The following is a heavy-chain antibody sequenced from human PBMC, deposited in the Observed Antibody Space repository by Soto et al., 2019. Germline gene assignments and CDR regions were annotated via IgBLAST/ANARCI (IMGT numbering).Heavy chain of an antibody. CDR1: GGSIGGYY. V-gene: IGHV4-59*01. CDR3: ARVGQSIAARRDFDI. Sequence: ASETLSLTCTVSGGSIGGYYWSWIRQSPGKGLEWIGNIYYSGSTLYNPSLKSRVTISLDTSKNQFSLKVTSVTPADTAVYFCARVGQSIAARRDFDIWGQGTMVTVSS. CDR2: IYYSGST. J-gene: IGHJ3*02. D-gene: IGHD6-6*01.